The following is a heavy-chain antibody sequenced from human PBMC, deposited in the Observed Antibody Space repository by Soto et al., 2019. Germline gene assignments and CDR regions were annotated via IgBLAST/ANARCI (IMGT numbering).Heavy chain of an antibody. Sequence: GGSLTLSCAASGFTFSSYAMHSLRQAPGKGLEWVAVISYDGSNKYYADSVKGRFTISRDNSKNTLYLQMDSLRAEDTAVYYCAKDPKYQLLLVYYYYGMDVWGQGTTVTVSS. CDR1: GFTFSSYA. V-gene: IGHV3-30*18. D-gene: IGHD2-2*01. J-gene: IGHJ6*02. CDR2: ISYDGSNK. CDR3: AKDPKYQLLLVYYYYGMDV.